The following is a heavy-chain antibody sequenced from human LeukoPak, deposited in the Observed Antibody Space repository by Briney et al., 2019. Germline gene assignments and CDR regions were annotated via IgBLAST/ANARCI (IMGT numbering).Heavy chain of an antibody. V-gene: IGHV4-61*02. CDR2: IYSSGTT. D-gene: IGHD3-22*01. J-gene: IGHJ3*01. Sequence: SETLSLTCTVSGGSISSVSLYWNWIRQPAGKGLEWIGRIYSSGTTHYNPSLKNRVTISLDTSKNQFSLNLSSVTAADTAVFYCAKSGGPDYYDSSAFDVWGQGTMVTVSS. CDR1: GGSISSVSLY. CDR3: AKSGGPDYYDSSAFDV.